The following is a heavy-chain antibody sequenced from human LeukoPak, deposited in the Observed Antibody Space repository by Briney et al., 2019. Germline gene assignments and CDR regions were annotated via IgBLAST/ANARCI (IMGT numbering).Heavy chain of an antibody. CDR1: GGSISSGGNS. J-gene: IGHJ6*04. Sequence: SETLSLTCTVSGGSISSGGNSWSWIRQHPEKGLEWIGNIYYSGSTYYNPSLKGRVTMSIDTSKNQFSLKLSSVTAADTAVYYCAREIPILDVWGKGTAVTVSS. CDR3: AREIPILDV. CDR2: IYYSGST. D-gene: IGHD2-2*01. V-gene: IGHV4-31*03.